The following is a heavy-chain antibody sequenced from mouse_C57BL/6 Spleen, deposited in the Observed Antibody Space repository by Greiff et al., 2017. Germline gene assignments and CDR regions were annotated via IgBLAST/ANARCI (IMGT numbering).Heavy chain of an antibody. Sequence: EVQLQQSGAELVKPGASVKLCCTASGFNIKDYYMHWVKQRTEQCLEWIGRIDPEDGETKYAPKFQGKATITADTSSNTASLQLSSLTSEDTAVYYCARDDGSSDERVCRFRYWAEGTLVTVSA. CDR3: ARDDGSSDERVCRFRY. J-gene: IGHJ3*01. CDR2: IDPEDGET. CDR1: GFNIKDYY. D-gene: IGHD1-1*01. V-gene: IGHV14-2*01.